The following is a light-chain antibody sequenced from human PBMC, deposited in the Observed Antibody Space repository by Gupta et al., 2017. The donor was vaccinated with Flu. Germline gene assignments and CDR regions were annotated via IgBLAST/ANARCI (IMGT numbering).Light chain of an antibody. J-gene: IGKJ5*01. Sequence: EIVLTQSPGTLSLSPGERATLSCRASQTISDNQLAWYQQKPGQAPKLLIYGASSRATGIPDRIGGSGSGTDFTLTINRLETEDFAVYYCQQYDGSSTFGQGTRLEI. CDR1: QTISDNQ. V-gene: IGKV3-20*01. CDR2: GAS. CDR3: QQYDGSST.